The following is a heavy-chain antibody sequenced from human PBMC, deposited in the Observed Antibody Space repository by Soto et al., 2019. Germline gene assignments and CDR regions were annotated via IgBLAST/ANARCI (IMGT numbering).Heavy chain of an antibody. Sequence: SETLSLTCTVSGGSISSSSYYWGWIRQPPGKGLEWIGSIYYSGSTYYNPSLKSRVTISVDTSKNQFSLKLSSVTAADTAVYYCASDIAVAGTPGRWFDPWGQGTLGTAPQ. D-gene: IGHD6-19*01. V-gene: IGHV4-39*01. CDR2: IYYSGST. J-gene: IGHJ5*02. CDR3: ASDIAVAGTPGRWFDP. CDR1: GGSISSSSYY.